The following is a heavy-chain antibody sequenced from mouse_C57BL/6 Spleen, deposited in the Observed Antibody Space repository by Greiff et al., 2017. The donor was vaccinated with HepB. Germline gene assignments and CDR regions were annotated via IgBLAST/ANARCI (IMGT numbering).Heavy chain of an antibody. CDR2: ISDGGSYT. D-gene: IGHD1-1*01. CDR3: ARDRGTTVASFDY. J-gene: IGHJ2*01. Sequence: DVQLVESGGGLVKPGGSLKLSCAASGFTFSSYAMSWVRQTPEKRLEWVATISDGGSYTYYPDNVKGRFTISRDNAKNNLYLQMSHLKSEDTAMYYCARDRGTTVASFDYWGQGTTLTVSS. V-gene: IGHV5-4*01. CDR1: GFTFSSYA.